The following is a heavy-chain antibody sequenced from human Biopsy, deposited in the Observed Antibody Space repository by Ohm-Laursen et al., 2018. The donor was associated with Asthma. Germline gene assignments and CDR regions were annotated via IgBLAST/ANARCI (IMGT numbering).Heavy chain of an antibody. D-gene: IGHD3-10*01. J-gene: IGHJ4*02. CDR2: IFPGDSDT. CDR1: GYIFTSYW. Sequence: ASLQISCKVSGYIFTSYWLGWVRQMPGKGLEWMGIIFPGDSDTIYSPSFQGHITITANKYISTAYLQWSSLKASDTAIYYCARLAYGSGSFFDFWGQGTLVTVAS. CDR3: ARLAYGSGSFFDF. V-gene: IGHV5-51*01.